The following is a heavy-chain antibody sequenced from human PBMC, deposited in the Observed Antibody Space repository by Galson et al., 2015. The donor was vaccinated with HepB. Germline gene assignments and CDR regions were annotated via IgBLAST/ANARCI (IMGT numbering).Heavy chain of an antibody. CDR3: ARGPRYDDIWGTYRAPYFDY. V-gene: IGHV3-11*01. Sequence: SLRLSCAASGFTFSDYSISWIRQTPGKGLEWVSHITNSGTATYYADSVKGRFTISRDNAKNSLYLQMKSLRAEDTAMYYCARGPRYDDIWGTYRAPYFDYWGRGTLITVSS. D-gene: IGHD3-16*02. CDR1: GFTFSDYS. CDR2: ITNSGTAT. J-gene: IGHJ4*02.